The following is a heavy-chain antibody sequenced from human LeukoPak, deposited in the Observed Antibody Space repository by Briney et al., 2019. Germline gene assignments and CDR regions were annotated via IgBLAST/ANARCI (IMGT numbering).Heavy chain of an antibody. J-gene: IGHJ4*02. CDR2: ISYDGSNK. CDR1: GFTFSSYG. Sequence: GGSLRLSCAASGFTFSSYGMHWVRQAPGKGLEWVAVISYDGSNKYYADSVKGRFTISRDNSKNTLYLQMNSLRAEDTAVYYCAKVYELLVGATTYYFDYWGQGTLVTVSS. V-gene: IGHV3-30*18. D-gene: IGHD1-26*01. CDR3: AKVYELLVGATTYYFDY.